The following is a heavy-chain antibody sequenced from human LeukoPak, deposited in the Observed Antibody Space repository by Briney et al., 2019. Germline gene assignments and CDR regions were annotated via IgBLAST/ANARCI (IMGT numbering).Heavy chain of an antibody. CDR1: GYTFTVYY. CDR2: INPNSGGT. V-gene: IGHV1-2*02. D-gene: IGHD3-10*02. J-gene: IGHJ4*02. CDR3: RLFGELLPLFDY. Sequence: GASVTVSFTASGYTFTVYYMHWVRQAPGQGREWMGWINPNSGGTNYAQKFQGRVTMTRDTSISTAYMELSRLRSDDTAVYYCRLFGELLPLFDYWGQGTLVTVSS.